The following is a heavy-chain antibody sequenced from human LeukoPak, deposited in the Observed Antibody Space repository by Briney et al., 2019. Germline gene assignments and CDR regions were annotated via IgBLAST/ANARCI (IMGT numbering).Heavy chain of an antibody. V-gene: IGHV1-46*01. Sequence: ASVKVSCKASGYTFTHYYMHWVRQAPGQGLEYMGIINPTGGDTTYAQKLQGRVTVTRDTSTSTVYMELSSLRSEDTAVYNCARAGIYTSGCHYCASDVWGQGTMVTVSS. CDR1: GYTFTHYY. CDR3: ARAGIYTSGCHYCASDV. D-gene: IGHD6-19*01. J-gene: IGHJ3*01. CDR2: INPTGGDT.